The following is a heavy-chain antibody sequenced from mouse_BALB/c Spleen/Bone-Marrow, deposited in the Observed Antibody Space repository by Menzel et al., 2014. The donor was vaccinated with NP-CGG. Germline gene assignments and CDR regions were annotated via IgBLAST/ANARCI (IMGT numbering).Heavy chain of an antibody. CDR2: IDPANGNT. CDR3: ARYDYGVYFDY. CDR1: GFNIKDTY. J-gene: IGHJ2*01. D-gene: IGHD2-4*01. Sequence: EVHLVESGAELVKPGASVKLSCTASGFNIKDTYMHWVKQRPEQGLEWIGRIDPANGNTKYDPKFQSKATITADTSSNTAYLQLSSLTSEDTAVYYCARYDYGVYFDYWGQGTTLTVSS. V-gene: IGHV14-3*02.